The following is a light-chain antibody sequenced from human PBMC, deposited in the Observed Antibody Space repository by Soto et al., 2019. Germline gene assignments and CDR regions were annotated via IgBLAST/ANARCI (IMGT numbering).Light chain of an antibody. CDR2: SAS. CDR3: QQGDNWPLT. Sequence: EIVMTQSPATLSVSPGERATLSCRASQSISTELAWYQQKPGQPPRLLIYSASTRATGVPARFTGSGSGSEFTLTISGLQSEDCAVDYCQQGDNWPLTFGQGTRLE. V-gene: IGKV3-15*01. CDR1: QSISTE. J-gene: IGKJ2*01.